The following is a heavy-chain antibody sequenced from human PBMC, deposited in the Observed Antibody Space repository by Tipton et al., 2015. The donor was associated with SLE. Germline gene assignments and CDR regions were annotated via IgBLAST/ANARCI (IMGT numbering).Heavy chain of an antibody. CDR2: IYTSGST. CDR3: ARALTSSSGVDFDY. J-gene: IGHJ4*02. CDR1: GGSISGYF. D-gene: IGHD6-6*01. Sequence: TLSLTCTVSGGSISGYFWSWIRQPPGKGLEWIGYIYTSGSTNYNPSLKSRVTISVDTSKNQFSLKLSSATAADTAVYYCARALTSSSGVDFDYWGQGTLVTVSS. V-gene: IGHV4-4*09.